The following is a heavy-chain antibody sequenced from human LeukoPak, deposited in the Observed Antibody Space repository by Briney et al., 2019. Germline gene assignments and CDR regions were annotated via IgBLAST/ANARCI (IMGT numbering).Heavy chain of an antibody. CDR1: GFTVSSNY. CDR2: IYSGGST. CDR3: ARLSGDYFDY. V-gene: IGHV3-53*01. D-gene: IGHD4-17*01. Sequence: GGSLRLSCAASGFTVSSNYMSWVRQAPGKGPEWVSVIYSGGSTCYADSVKGRFTISRDNSKNTLYLQMNSLRAEDTAVYYCARLSGDYFDYWGQGTLVTVSS. J-gene: IGHJ4*02.